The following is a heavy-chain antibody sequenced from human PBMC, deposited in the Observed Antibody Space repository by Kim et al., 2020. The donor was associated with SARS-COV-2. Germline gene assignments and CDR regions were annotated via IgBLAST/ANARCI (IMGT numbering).Heavy chain of an antibody. CDR3: ARDRWELLD. CDR2: T. D-gene: IGHD1-26*01. V-gene: IGHV4-59*01. J-gene: IGHJ4*02. Sequence: TYYPPSLKSRVSISVDTSKNQLSLKLTSVTAADTAVYYCARDRWELLDWGQGTLVTVSS.